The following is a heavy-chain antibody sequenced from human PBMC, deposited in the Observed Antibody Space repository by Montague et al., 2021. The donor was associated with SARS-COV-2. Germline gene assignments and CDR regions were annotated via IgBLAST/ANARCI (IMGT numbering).Heavy chain of an antibody. CDR2: GST. D-gene: IGHD3-10*01. Sequence: GSTYYNPSLKSRVTISVDTSKNQFSLKLSSVTAADTAAYYCARHITGSGNAFDIWGQGTMVTVSS. V-gene: IGHV4-39*01. CDR3: ARHITGSGNAFDI. J-gene: IGHJ3*02.